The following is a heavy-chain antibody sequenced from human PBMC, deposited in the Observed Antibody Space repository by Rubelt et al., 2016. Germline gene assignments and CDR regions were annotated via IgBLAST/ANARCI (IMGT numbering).Heavy chain of an antibody. CDR1: GYTFTGYY. D-gene: IGHD6-19*01. Sequence: QVQLVQSGAEVKKPGASVKVSCKASGYTFTGYYMHWVRQAPGQGLEWMGWINPNSGGTNYVTKFQGRVTMTRDTSISTAYMELSRLRSDDTAVYYCARDLYKCPRWLVAYWGQGTLVTVSS. CDR2: INPNSGGT. J-gene: IGHJ4*02. V-gene: IGHV1-2*02. CDR3: ARDLYKCPRWLVAY.